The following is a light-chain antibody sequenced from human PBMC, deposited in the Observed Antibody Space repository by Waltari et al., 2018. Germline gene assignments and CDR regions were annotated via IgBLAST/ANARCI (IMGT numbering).Light chain of an antibody. CDR2: DVT. CDR3: NSHTTVSSLV. CDR1: SSDIGALQQ. J-gene: IGLJ1*01. Sequence: QSALTQPASVSGSPGQSITISCTGTSSDIGALQQCTWYQQHPGKAPKLLIYDVTYRPSGVSSRFSGSKSGNTASLTISGLQAEDEADYYCNSHTTVSSLVFGTGTKVTVL. V-gene: IGLV2-14*03.